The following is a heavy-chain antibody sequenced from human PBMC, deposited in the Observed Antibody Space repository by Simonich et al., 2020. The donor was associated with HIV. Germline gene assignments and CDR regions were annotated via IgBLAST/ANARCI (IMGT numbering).Heavy chain of an antibody. CDR1: EFTFTRYR. V-gene: IGHV3-21*01. Sequence: EVHLVESGGGLVQPGGSLRLSCAASEFTFTRYRLNWVRQAPVKGLEWFSTISSTSSFIYYADSVKGRFIISRDNAKNSLYLQMNSLRAEDTAVYYCARDAYSGYDWGFDYWGQGILVTVSS. J-gene: IGHJ4*02. CDR3: ARDAYSGYDWGFDY. D-gene: IGHD5-12*01. CDR2: ISSTSSFI.